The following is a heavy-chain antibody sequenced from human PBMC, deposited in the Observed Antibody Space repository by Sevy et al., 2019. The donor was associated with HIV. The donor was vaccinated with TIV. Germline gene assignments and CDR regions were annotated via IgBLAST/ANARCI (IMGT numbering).Heavy chain of an antibody. CDR3: ARARGIPHYYYGMDV. Sequence: GESLKISCKGSGYSFTTYWIGWVRQMPGKGLEWMGIIFPGDSDTRYSPSCQGQVTISADNSISTAYLQWSSLKASDNAMYYCARARGIPHYYYGMDVWGQGTTVTVSS. V-gene: IGHV5-51*01. J-gene: IGHJ6*02. CDR2: IFPGDSDT. D-gene: IGHD1-26*01. CDR1: GYSFTTYW.